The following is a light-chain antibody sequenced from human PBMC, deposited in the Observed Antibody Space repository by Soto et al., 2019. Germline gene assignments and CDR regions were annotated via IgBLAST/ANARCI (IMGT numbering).Light chain of an antibody. CDR3: LLSFNGPYV. J-gene: IGLJ1*01. Sequence: QAVVTQEPSLTVSPGGTATLTCGSSTGAVTSGHYPYWFQQKPGQAPRTLIYDTSNKHSWTPARFSGYLLGGKAALTLSGAQPEDEAEYFCLLSFNGPYVFGGGTKVTVL. CDR2: DTS. CDR1: TGAVTSGHY. V-gene: IGLV7-46*01.